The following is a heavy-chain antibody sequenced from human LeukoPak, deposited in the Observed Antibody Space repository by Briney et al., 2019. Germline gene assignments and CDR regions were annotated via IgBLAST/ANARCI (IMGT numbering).Heavy chain of an antibody. V-gene: IGHV3-7*01. CDR1: GLTFRSYW. J-gene: IGHJ4*02. CDR2: INQDGSEK. Sequence: PGGSLRLSCAVSGLTFRSYWMSWVRQAPGKGLEWVANINQDGSEKYFVDSVKGRFTISRDNAKNSLHLQMNTLRGEDTAVYYCAREREGRFFDYWGQGTLVTVSS. CDR3: AREREGRFFDY. D-gene: IGHD1-26*01.